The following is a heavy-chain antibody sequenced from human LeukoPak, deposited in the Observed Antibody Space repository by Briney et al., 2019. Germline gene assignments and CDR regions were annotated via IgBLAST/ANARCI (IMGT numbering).Heavy chain of an antibody. CDR3: TADLGLTMIRGVIVS. CDR2: IKSKGDGETT. V-gene: IGHV3-15*01. J-gene: IGHJ5*01. CDR1: GFTFTNAW. Sequence: GGSLRLSCAASGFTFTNAWMNWVRQAPGRGLAWVGRIKSKGDGETTDYAAPVKGRFTMSRDDSKATVYLQMNYLEAEDTAVYYCTADLGLTMIRGVIVSWGQGALVTVSS. D-gene: IGHD3-10*01.